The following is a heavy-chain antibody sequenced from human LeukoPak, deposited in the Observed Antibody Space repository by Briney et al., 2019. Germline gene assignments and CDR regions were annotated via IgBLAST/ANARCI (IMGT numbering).Heavy chain of an antibody. D-gene: IGHD3-10*01. J-gene: IGHJ4*02. CDR1: GFAFCTYA. V-gene: IGHV3-23*01. CDR2: ISANGQAT. CDR3: ARDPYNSISYRLAY. Sequence: PGGSLRLSCAGSGFAFCTYAMSWVRQAPGTGLEGVSSISANGQATYYADSVEGRFTISRHNSKNTLYLQLNSLRAEYTATYYSARDPYNSISYRLAYWGQGTLVTVSS.